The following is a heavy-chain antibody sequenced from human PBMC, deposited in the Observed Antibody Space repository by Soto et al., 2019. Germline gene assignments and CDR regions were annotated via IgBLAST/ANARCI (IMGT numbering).Heavy chain of an antibody. D-gene: IGHD3-3*01. Sequence: ASVKVSCKASGYTFTSYYRHWVRQAPGQGLEWMGIINTSGGSTSYAQKFQGRVTMTRDTSTSTVYMELSSLRSEDTAVYYCAREENYDFWSGYPDYYYGMDVWGQGTTVTVSS. J-gene: IGHJ6*02. CDR2: INTSGGST. CDR3: AREENYDFWSGYPDYYYGMDV. CDR1: GYTFTSYY. V-gene: IGHV1-46*01.